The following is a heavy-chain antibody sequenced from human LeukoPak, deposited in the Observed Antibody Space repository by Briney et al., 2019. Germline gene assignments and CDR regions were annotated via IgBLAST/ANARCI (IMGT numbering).Heavy chain of an antibody. D-gene: IGHD3-3*01. CDR1: GFTFSSCS. J-gene: IGHJ4*02. V-gene: IGHV3-21*01. CDR3: ARGAGFLEWLVDQNYFDY. CDR2: ISSSSSYI. Sequence: TGGSLRLSCAASGFTFSSCSMNWVRQAPGKGLEWVSSISSSSSYIYYADSVKGRFTISRDNAKNSLYLQMNSLRAEDTAVYYCARGAGFLEWLVDQNYFDYWGQGTLVTVSS.